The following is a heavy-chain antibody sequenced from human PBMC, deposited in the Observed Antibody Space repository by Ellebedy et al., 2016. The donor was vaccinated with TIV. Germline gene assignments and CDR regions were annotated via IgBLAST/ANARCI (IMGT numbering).Heavy chain of an antibody. V-gene: IGHV3-15*01. D-gene: IGHD1-20*01. J-gene: IGHJ4*02. CDR2: IKSKSDGGTA. CDR1: GITFSHAW. CDR3: PTVNPITGTTFDY. Sequence: GESLKISCAASGITFSHAWMTWVRQAPGEGLEWVGRIKSKSDGGTADYAAPVKGRFSISRDDSKDTLFLQMNSLKTEDSAVYYCPTVNPITGTTFDYWGQGTLVTVSS.